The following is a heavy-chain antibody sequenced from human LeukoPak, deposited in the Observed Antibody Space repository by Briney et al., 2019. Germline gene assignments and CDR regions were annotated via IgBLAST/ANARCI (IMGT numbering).Heavy chain of an antibody. CDR2: IKSKIYDGTT. CDR1: GFTLTNAC. Sequence: GGSLRLSCEASGFTLTNACMNWVRQVPGKGLEWVGLIKSKIYDGTTDYAAPVKGRFTITRDDSKNTLYLQMNSLKIEDTALYYCTTLTMKLVHPDYWGQGTLVTVSS. V-gene: IGHV3-15*05. D-gene: IGHD3-22*01. J-gene: IGHJ4*02. CDR3: TTLTMKLVHPDY.